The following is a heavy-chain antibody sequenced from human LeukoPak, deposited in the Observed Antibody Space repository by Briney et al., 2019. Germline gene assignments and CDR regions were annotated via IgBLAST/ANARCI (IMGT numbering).Heavy chain of an antibody. CDR2: INTNTGNP. CDR1: GYTFTSYA. J-gene: IGHJ5*02. D-gene: IGHD4-17*01. CDR3: ARERTDTVTSANWFDP. V-gene: IGHV7-4-1*02. Sequence: ASVKVSCKASGYTFTSYAMNWVRQAPGQGLEWMGWINTNTGNPTYAQGFTGRFVFSLDTSVSTTYLQISSLKAEDTAVYYCARERTDTVTSANWFDPWGQGTLVTVSS.